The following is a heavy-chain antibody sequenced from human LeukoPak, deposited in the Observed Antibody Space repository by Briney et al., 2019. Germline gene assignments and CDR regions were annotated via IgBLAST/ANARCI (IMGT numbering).Heavy chain of an antibody. V-gene: IGHV5-51*01. D-gene: IGHD3-10*01. CDR2: PGDSDT. J-gene: IGHJ3*02. CDR3: ARSLITMVRGVPDAFDI. Sequence: PGDSDTRYSPSFQGQVTISADKSISTAYLQWSSLKASDTAMYYCARSLITMVRGVPDAFDIWGQGTMVTVSS.